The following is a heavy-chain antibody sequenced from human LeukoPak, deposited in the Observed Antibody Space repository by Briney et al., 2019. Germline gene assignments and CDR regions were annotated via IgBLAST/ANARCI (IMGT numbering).Heavy chain of an antibody. D-gene: IGHD3-22*01. CDR1: GGSISSSSYY. V-gene: IGHV4-39*07. CDR2: IYYSGST. CDR3: ASADMDYYDSSGLY. J-gene: IGHJ4*02. Sequence: SETLSLTCTVSGGSISSSSYYWGWIRQPPGKGLEWIGSIYYSGSTYYNPSLKSRVTISVDTSKNQFSLKLSSVTAADTAVYYCASADMDYYDSSGLYWGQGTLVTVSS.